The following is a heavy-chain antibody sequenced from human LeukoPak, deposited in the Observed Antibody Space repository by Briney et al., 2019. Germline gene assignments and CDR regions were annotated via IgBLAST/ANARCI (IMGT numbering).Heavy chain of an antibody. CDR1: GFVFRSNW. Sequence: PGGSLRLSCAASGFVFRSNWMSWVRQAPGKGLEWVANINQDGTKNYYVDSVKGRFTISRDNAKNSLYLQMNSLRAEDTAVYYCGRDIQLSYLGQGTLVTVSS. D-gene: IGHD1-1*01. J-gene: IGHJ4*02. CDR3: GRDIQLSY. CDR2: INQDGTKN. V-gene: IGHV3-7*05.